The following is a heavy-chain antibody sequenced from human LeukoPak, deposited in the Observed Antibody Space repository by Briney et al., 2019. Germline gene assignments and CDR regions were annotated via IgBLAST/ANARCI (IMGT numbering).Heavy chain of an antibody. J-gene: IGHJ6*03. Sequence: GGSLRLSCAASEFTFSSYSMNWVRQAPGKGLEWVSSISSSSSYIYYADSVKGRFTISRDNAKNSLYLQMNSLRAEDTAVYYCARVGEDYYYYMDVWGKGTTVTVSS. CDR3: ARVGEDYYYYMDV. V-gene: IGHV3-21*01. CDR1: EFTFSSYS. CDR2: ISSSSSYI. D-gene: IGHD3-16*01.